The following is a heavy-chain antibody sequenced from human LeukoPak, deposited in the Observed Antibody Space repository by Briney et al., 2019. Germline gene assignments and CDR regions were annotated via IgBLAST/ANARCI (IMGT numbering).Heavy chain of an antibody. CDR2: ISGSGGST. CDR1: GFTFSSYA. D-gene: IGHD1-26*01. CDR3: AKVRGSYYFLDY. Sequence: GGSLRLSCTASGFTFSSYAMSWVRQAPGKGLEWVSAISGSGGSTYYADSVKGRFTISRDNSKNTLYLQMNSLRAEDTAVYYCAKVRGSYYFLDYWGQGTLVTVSS. J-gene: IGHJ4*02. V-gene: IGHV3-23*01.